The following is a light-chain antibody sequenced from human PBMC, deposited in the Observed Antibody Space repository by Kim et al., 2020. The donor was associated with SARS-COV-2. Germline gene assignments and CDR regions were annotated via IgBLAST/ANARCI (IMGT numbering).Light chain of an antibody. V-gene: IGLV1-47*01. CDR2: RNN. CDR3: AGWDDSLSGPWV. CDR1: STNIGSNY. Sequence: GVTISCSGSSTNIGSNYVYWSQQLPDPAPKLHIFRNNQRPSGVPDRFSGSKSGTAASLAISGLRSEDEADYYCAGWDDSLSGPWVFGGGTQVTVL. J-gene: IGLJ3*02.